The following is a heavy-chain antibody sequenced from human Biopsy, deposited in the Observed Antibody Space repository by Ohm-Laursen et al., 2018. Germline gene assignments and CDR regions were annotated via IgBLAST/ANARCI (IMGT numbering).Heavy chain of an antibody. Sequence: SLRLSCAASGFNFSNYAMNWIRQAPGKGLEWVSYISSSGRTMYYADSVKGRFTISRDNANKSLYLQMNSLRAEDTAVYYCATTRSFDNWGQGTLVTVSS. D-gene: IGHD5-24*01. CDR2: ISSSGRTM. V-gene: IGHV3-11*01. J-gene: IGHJ4*02. CDR3: ATTRSFDN. CDR1: GFNFSNYA.